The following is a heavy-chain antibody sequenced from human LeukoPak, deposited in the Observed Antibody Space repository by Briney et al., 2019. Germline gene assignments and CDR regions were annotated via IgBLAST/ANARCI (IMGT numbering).Heavy chain of an antibody. J-gene: IGHJ4*02. Sequence: APVKVSCKASGYTFTSYGISWVRQAPGQGLEWMGWISAYNGNTNYAQKLQGRVTMTTDTSTSTAYMELRSLRSDDTAVYYCARDSRRSMGADYYDSSGYYLFDYWGQGTLVTVSS. CDR3: ARDSRRSMGADYYDSSGYYLFDY. CDR2: ISAYNGNT. CDR1: GYTFTSYG. D-gene: IGHD3-22*01. V-gene: IGHV1-18*01.